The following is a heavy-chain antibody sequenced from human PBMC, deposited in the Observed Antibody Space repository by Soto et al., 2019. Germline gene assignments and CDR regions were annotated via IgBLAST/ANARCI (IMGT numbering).Heavy chain of an antibody. CDR2: IYHTGST. V-gene: IGHV4-4*02. CDR3: ARGFPPSSDDY. J-gene: IGHJ4*02. Sequence: QVQLQESGPGLVKPSGTLSLTCAVSSGSVSSNHWWSWVRQPPGKGLEWIGQIYHTGSTSYNPSLKSRVSTSIDMSKNQFSLRLNSVTAADTAVFYCARGFPPSSDDYWGQGTLVTVSS. CDR1: SGSVSSNHW.